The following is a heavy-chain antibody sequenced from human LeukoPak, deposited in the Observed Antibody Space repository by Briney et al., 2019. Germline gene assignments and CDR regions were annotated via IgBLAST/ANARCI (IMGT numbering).Heavy chain of an antibody. J-gene: IGHJ4*02. CDR3: ARDEVGYYDSSGLIDY. D-gene: IGHD3-22*01. V-gene: IGHV1-18*01. CDR2: ISAYNGNT. Sequence: ASVKVPCKASGYTFTSYGISWVRQAPGQGLEWMGWISAYNGNTNYAQKLQGRVTMTTDTSTSTAYMELRSLRSDDTAVYYCARDEVGYYDSSGLIDYWGQGTLVTVSS. CDR1: GYTFTSYG.